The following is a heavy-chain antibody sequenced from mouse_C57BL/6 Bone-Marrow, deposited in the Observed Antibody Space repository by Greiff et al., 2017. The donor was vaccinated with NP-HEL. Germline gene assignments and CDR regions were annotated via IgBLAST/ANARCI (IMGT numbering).Heavy chain of an antibody. CDR1: GFSLTSYG. V-gene: IGHV2-6-1*01. CDR2: IWSDGST. CDR3: ARQGYYYGSSFYYAMDY. Sequence: QVQLQQSGPGLVAPSQSLSITCTVSGFSLTSYGVHWVRQPPGKGLEWLVVIWSDGSTTYNSALKSRLSISKDNSKSQVFLKMNSLQTDDTAMYYCARQGYYYGSSFYYAMDYWGQGTSVTVSS. D-gene: IGHD1-1*01. J-gene: IGHJ4*01.